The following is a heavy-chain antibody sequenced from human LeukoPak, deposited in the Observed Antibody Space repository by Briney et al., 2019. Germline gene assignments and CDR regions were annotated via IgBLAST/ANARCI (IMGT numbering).Heavy chain of an antibody. CDR2: IYYSGST. Sequence: SETLSLTCTVAGGSISSYYWSWIRQPPGKGLEWIGYIYYSGSTNYNPSLKSRVTISVDTSKNQFSLKLSSVTAADTAVYYCARVGPDSGYDPYYFDYWGQGTLVTVSS. CDR1: GGSISSYY. CDR3: ARVGPDSGYDPYYFDY. J-gene: IGHJ4*02. D-gene: IGHD5-12*01. V-gene: IGHV4-59*01.